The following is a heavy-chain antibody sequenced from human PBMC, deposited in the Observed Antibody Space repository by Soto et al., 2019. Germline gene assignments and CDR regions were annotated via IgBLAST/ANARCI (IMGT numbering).Heavy chain of an antibody. CDR2: INHSGST. J-gene: IGHJ5*02. CDR3: ARSAYFSSTSCYAQSYFDR. D-gene: IGHD2-2*01. V-gene: IGHV4-34*01. CDR1: GGSFSGYY. Sequence: QVQLQQWGAGLLKPSETLSLTCAVYGGSFSGYYWSWIRQPPGKGLEWIGEINHSGSTNYNPSLTRRVTLSVDTTKYQFSLKLSSVTAADTAVYYCARSAYFSSTSCYAQSYFDRWGQRTLVTVCS.